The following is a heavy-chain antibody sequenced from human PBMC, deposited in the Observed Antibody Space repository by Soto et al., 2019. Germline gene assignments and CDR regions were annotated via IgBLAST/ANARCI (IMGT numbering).Heavy chain of an antibody. CDR3: ATYRSSWLDY. V-gene: IGHV3-48*01. Sequence: PGGSLRLSCAASGFTFSAYALNWVRQAPGKGLEWISYISGASSPIYCADSVKGRFTISRDNAKNSLYLQMNSLRAEDTAMYYCATYRSSWLDYWGQGTLVTVSS. CDR2: ISGASSPI. D-gene: IGHD6-13*01. J-gene: IGHJ4*02. CDR1: GFTFSAYA.